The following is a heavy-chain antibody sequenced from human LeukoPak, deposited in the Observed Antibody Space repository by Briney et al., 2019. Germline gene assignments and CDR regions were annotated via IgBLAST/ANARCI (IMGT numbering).Heavy chain of an antibody. CDR3: AKGAVAGPKLYYFDY. J-gene: IGHJ4*02. CDR2: ISGSGGST. Sequence: HPGGSLRLSCAASGFTFSNYGMSWVRQAPGKGLEWVSAISGSGGSTYYADSVKGRFTISRDNSKNTLYLQMNSLRAEDTAVYYCAKGAVAGPKLYYFDYWGQGTLVTVSS. V-gene: IGHV3-23*01. CDR1: GFTFSNYG. D-gene: IGHD6-19*01.